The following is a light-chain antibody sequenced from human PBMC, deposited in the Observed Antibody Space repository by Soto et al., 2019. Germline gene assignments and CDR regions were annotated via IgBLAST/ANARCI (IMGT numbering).Light chain of an antibody. Sequence: QSVLTQPASVSGSPGQSITISCTGTSSDVGGYNYVSWYQQHPGKAPKLMIYEVSNRPSGVSNRFSGSKSGNTASLTISGLQAEDEADYYCSSYTSSGTAVFGGGTKVTVL. CDR1: SSDVGGYNY. V-gene: IGLV2-14*01. CDR2: EVS. J-gene: IGLJ2*01. CDR3: SSYTSSGTAV.